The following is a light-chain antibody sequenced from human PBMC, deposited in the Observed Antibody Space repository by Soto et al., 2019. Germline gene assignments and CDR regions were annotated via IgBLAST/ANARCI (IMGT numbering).Light chain of an antibody. Sequence: QSVLTQPASVSGSPGQSITISCTGTSSDVGGYNYVSWYQQHPGKAPKVMIYDVSNRPSGVSNRFSGSKSGNTASLTIFGLQAEDEADYYCTSYTSSSTLTVFGTGTKVTVL. CDR3: TSYTSSSTLTV. V-gene: IGLV2-14*01. CDR2: DVS. CDR1: SSDVGGYNY. J-gene: IGLJ1*01.